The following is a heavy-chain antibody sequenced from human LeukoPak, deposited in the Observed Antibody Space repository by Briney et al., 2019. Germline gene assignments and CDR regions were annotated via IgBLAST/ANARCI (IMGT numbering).Heavy chain of an antibody. V-gene: IGHV3-23*01. CDR3: ARSGYNRFDY. Sequence: GGSLRLSCSASGFTFTTYGMNWVRQAPGKGLEWVSGIGGSGTRTYYADSVKGRFTISRDNSKNTLYLQMNSLRAEDTAVYYCARSGYNRFDYWGQGTLVTVSS. CDR1: GFTFTTYG. D-gene: IGHD5-24*01. CDR2: IGGSGTRT. J-gene: IGHJ4*02.